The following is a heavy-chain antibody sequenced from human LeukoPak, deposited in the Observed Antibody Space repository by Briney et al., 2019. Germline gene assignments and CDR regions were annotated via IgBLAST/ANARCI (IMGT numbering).Heavy chain of an antibody. CDR1: GFTFSSYA. V-gene: IGHV3-30-3*01. J-gene: IGHJ4*02. Sequence: PGGSLRLSCAASGFTFSSYAMHWVRQAPGKGLEWVAVISYDGSNKYYADSVKGRFTISRDNSKNTLYLRMNSLGAEDTAVYYCARDPGYNWNDDPDYWGQGTLVTVSS. D-gene: IGHD1-1*01. CDR2: ISYDGSNK. CDR3: ARDPGYNWNDDPDY.